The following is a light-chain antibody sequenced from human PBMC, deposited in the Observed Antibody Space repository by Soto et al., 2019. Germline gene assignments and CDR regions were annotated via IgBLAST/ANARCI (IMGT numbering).Light chain of an antibody. CDR1: QRVITT. V-gene: IGKV3D-15*01. CDR3: TESAIWPRP. J-gene: IGKJ1*01. CDR2: GAS. Sequence: ATRSFGARQRVITTLAWYQQKRGQATRFLIYGASSRATGIPDRFSGSGSGTEFTLTISSLQSEDFALYCSTESAIWPRPFGQG.